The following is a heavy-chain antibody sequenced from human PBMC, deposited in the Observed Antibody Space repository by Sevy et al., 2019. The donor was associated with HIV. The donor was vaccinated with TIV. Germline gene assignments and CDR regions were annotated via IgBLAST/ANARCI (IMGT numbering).Heavy chain of an antibody. Sequence: GGSLRLSCAASGFTFSSYSMNWVRQAPGKGLEWVSSISSSSYIYYADSVKGRFTISRDNAKNSLYLQMNSLRAEDTAVYYCVRARTYSSGWYLDYWGQGTLVTVSS. CDR2: ISSSSYI. D-gene: IGHD6-19*01. CDR3: VRARTYSSGWYLDY. CDR1: GFTFSSYS. V-gene: IGHV3-21*01. J-gene: IGHJ4*02.